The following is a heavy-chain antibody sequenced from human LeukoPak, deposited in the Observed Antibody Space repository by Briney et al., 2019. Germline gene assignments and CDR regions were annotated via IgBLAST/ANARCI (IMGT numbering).Heavy chain of an antibody. CDR3: ARVRPMGYYDSSGYYDY. V-gene: IGHV1-18*01. Sequence: ASVKVSCKASGGTFSSYAISWVRQAPGQGLEWMGWISAYNGNTNYAQKLQGRVTMTTDTSTSTAYMELRSLRSDDTAVYYCARVRPMGYYDSSGYYDYWGQGTLVTVSS. CDR1: GGTFSSYA. J-gene: IGHJ4*02. CDR2: ISAYNGNT. D-gene: IGHD3-22*01.